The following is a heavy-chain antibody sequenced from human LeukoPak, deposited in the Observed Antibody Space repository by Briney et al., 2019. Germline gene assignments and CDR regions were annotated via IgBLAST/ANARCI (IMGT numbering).Heavy chain of an antibody. V-gene: IGHV4-39*07. Sequence: PSETLSLTCTVSGGSISSSSYYWGWIRQPPGKGLEWIGSIYYSGSTYYNPSLKSRVTISVDTSKNQFSLKLSSVTAADTAVYYCAREGAARRSYYYYYMDVWGKGTTVTVSS. CDR1: GGSISSSSYY. CDR3: AREGAARRSYYYYYMDV. J-gene: IGHJ6*03. D-gene: IGHD6-6*01. CDR2: IYYSGST.